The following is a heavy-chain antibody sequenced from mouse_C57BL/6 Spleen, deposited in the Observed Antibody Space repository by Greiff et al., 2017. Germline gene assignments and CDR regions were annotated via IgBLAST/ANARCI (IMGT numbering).Heavy chain of an antibody. Sequence: VQLQQSGAELVKPGASVKMSCKASGYTFTSYWITWVKQRPGQGLEWIGDIYPGSGSTNYNEKFKSKATLTVDTSSSTAYMQLSSLTSEDSAVYYCARGPSDSSGYYYAMDYWGQGTSVTVSS. CDR1: GYTFTSYW. D-gene: IGHD3-2*02. V-gene: IGHV1-55*01. CDR3: ARGPSDSSGYYYAMDY. J-gene: IGHJ4*01. CDR2: IYPGSGST.